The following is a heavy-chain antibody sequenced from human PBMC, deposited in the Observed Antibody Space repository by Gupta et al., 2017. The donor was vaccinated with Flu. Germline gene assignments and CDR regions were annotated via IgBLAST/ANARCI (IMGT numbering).Heavy chain of an antibody. CDR1: GFTFSNYA. V-gene: IGHV3-23*01. CDR2: VSGSGGST. CDR3: AKTGYSYGGDLFDY. J-gene: IGHJ4*02. D-gene: IGHD5-18*01. Sequence: EVQLLESGGGLVQPGGSLRLSCAASGFTFSNYAMNWVRQAPGKGLEWVSTVSGSGGSTYYADSVKGRFTISRDNSKHTVSLQMNSLGAEDTAVYYCAKTGYSYGGDLFDYWGQGTLVTVSA.